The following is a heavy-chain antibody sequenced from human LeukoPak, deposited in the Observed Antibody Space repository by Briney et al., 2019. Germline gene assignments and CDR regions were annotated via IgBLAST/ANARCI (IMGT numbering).Heavy chain of an antibody. CDR1: GFTFSSYA. CDR3: AKGSYYDSSGSFYFDY. J-gene: IGHJ4*02. CDR2: ISGSGDNT. Sequence: GGSLRLSCAASGFTFSSYAMSWVRQAPGKGLEWVSGISGSGDNTYYADSVKGRFTISRDNSKNTLYVQVNSPGTEDTAAYYCAKGSYYDSSGSFYFDYWGQGTLVTVSS. V-gene: IGHV3-23*01. D-gene: IGHD3-22*01.